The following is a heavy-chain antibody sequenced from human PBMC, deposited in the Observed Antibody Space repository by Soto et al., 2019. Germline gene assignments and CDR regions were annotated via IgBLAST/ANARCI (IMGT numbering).Heavy chain of an antibody. CDR2: ISYDGSNK. CDR1: GFTFSSYA. CDR3: ARDVRVVDTGMDV. D-gene: IGHD2-21*01. Sequence: QVQLVESGGGVVQPGRSLRLSCAASGFTFSSYAMHWVRQAPGKGLEWVAVISYDGSNKYYADSVKGRFTISRDNSKNTLYLQMNSLRAEDTAVYYCARDVRVVDTGMDVWGQGTTVTVSS. J-gene: IGHJ6*02. V-gene: IGHV3-30-3*01.